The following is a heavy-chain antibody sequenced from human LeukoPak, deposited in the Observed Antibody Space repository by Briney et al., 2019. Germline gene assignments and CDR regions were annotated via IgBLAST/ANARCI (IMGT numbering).Heavy chain of an antibody. V-gene: IGHV3-7*01. CDR2: IKQDGSEK. D-gene: IGHD6-6*01. J-gene: IGHJ4*02. Sequence: GGSLRLSCAASGFTFSSYWMSWVRQAPGKGLEWVANIKQDGSEKYYVDSVKGRFTIFRDNAKNSLYLQMNSLRTEDTAVYYCARTPNSSSSGTFDYWGQGTLVTVSS. CDR1: GFTFSSYW. CDR3: ARTPNSSSSGTFDY.